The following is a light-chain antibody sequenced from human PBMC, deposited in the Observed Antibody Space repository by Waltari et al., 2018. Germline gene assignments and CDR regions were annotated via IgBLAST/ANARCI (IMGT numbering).Light chain of an antibody. J-gene: IGLJ3*02. CDR1: RSNIGATYD. CDR3: QSYDSLTGWV. V-gene: IGLV1-40*01. Sequence: SVLTQPPSLSGAPGQRVTLPCTGSRSNIGATYDVHWYQQFPGTAPKLLISRSTNRPSGVPDRFSGSKSGTSASLAITGLQAEDGADYYCQSYDSLTGWVFGGGTRLTVL. CDR2: RST.